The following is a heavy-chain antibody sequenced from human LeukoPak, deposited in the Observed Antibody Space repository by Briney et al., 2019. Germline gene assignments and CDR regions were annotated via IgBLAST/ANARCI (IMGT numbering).Heavy chain of an antibody. CDR1: GYSISSGYY. V-gene: IGHV4-38-2*02. Sequence: SETLSLTCTVSGYSISSGYYWGWIRQPPGKGLEWIGSIYHSGSTHYNSSLKSRVTISVDTSKNQLSLKLSSVTAADTAVYYCARGVGLTQGGTFDYWGQGTLVTVSS. D-gene: IGHD1-26*01. J-gene: IGHJ4*02. CDR3: ARGVGLTQGGTFDY. CDR2: IYHSGST.